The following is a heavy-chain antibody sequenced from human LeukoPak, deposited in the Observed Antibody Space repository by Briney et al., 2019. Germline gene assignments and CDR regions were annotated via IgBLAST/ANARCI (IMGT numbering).Heavy chain of an antibody. D-gene: IGHD2-2*01. CDR1: GFTFSSYG. CDR2: ISYDGSNK. J-gene: IGHJ4*02. Sequence: PGRSLRLSCAASGFTFSSYGMHWVRQAPGKGLEWVAVISYDGSNKYYADSVKGRFTISRDNSKNTLYLQMNSLRAEDTAVYYCAKDLRRMVGIAVVPAANLQGTPDYWGQGTLVTVSS. V-gene: IGHV3-30*18. CDR3: AKDLRRMVGIAVVPAANLQGTPDY.